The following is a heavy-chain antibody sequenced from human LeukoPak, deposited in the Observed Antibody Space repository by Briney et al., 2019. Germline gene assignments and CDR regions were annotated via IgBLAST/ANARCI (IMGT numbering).Heavy chain of an antibody. D-gene: IGHD3-10*01. V-gene: IGHV1-2*06. CDR3: ARAQLLWFGELLYPFDY. J-gene: IGHJ4*02. CDR2: INPNSGGT. Sequence: ASVKVSCKASGYTFTGYYMHWVRQAPGQGLEWMGRINPNSGGTNCAQKFQGRVTMTRDTSISTAYMELSRLRSDDTAVYYCARAQLLWFGELLYPFDYWGQGTLVTVSS. CDR1: GYTFTGYY.